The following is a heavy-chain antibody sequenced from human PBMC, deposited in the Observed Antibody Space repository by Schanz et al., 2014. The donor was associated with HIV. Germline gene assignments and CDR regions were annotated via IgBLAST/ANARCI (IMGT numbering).Heavy chain of an antibody. CDR3: AKPEYDSRGNSQSHFDS. V-gene: IGHV3-30*18. CDR1: GFTFSTYG. CDR2: ISYDGRNK. Sequence: QVQLVESGGGVAQPGRSLRLSCAASGFTFSTYGMHWVRQAPGKGLEWVAVISYDGRNKYYADSVKGRFTISRDNSKNTLYLQMTTLRTEDTAVYYCAKPEYDSRGNSQSHFDSWGQGTLVTVSP. D-gene: IGHD3-22*01. J-gene: IGHJ4*02.